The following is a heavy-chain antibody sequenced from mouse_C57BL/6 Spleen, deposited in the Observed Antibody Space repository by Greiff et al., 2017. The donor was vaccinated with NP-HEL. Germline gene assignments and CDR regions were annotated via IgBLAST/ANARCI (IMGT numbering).Heavy chain of an antibody. CDR3: ARGGAAQAPYYFDY. CDR2: IYPGDGDT. CDR1: GYAFSSYW. V-gene: IGHV1-80*01. J-gene: IGHJ2*01. D-gene: IGHD3-2*02. Sequence: VQLQQSGAELVKPGASVKISCKASGYAFSSYWMNWVKQRPGKGLEWIGQIYPGDGDTNYNGKFKGKATLTADKSSSTAYMQLSSLTSEDSAVYFCARGGAAQAPYYFDYWGQGTTLTVSS.